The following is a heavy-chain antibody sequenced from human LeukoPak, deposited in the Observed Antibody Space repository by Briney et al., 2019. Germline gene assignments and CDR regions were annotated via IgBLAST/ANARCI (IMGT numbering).Heavy chain of an antibody. D-gene: IGHD3-10*01. CDR3: AREMDSGSYLGY. J-gene: IGHJ4*02. Sequence: EGSLRLSCAASGFTFSSYNMTWVRQAPGKGLEWISFIKSSGTITYYTDSVKGRFTISRDNAKNSLYLQMNSLRADDTAVYYCAREMDSGSYLGYWGQGALVTVSS. CDR2: IKSSGTIT. CDR1: GFTFSSYN. V-gene: IGHV3-48*01.